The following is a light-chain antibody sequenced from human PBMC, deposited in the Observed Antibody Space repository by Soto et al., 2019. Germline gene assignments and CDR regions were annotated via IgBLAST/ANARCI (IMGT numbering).Light chain of an antibody. Sequence: AIQLTQSPSSLSASVGDRVTITCRASQGISSALAWYQQKPGKAPKLLIYDASSLESGVPSRFSGSGSGTEFTLTISSLQPEDFATYYCQQFNSYPPLTFGPGTKVDIK. CDR2: DAS. CDR1: QGISSA. CDR3: QQFNSYPPLT. V-gene: IGKV1-13*02. J-gene: IGKJ3*01.